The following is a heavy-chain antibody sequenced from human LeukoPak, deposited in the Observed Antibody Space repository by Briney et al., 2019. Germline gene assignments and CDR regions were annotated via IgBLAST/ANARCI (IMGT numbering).Heavy chain of an antibody. J-gene: IGHJ3*02. CDR2: IWYDGSNK. Sequence: VGSLRLSCAASGFTFSSYGMHWVRQAPGKGLEWVAVIWYDGSNKYYADSVKGRFTISRDNSKNTLYLQMNSLRAEDTAVYYCAKDITMIVVVSAFDIWGQGTMVTVSS. V-gene: IGHV3-33*06. D-gene: IGHD3-22*01. CDR1: GFTFSSYG. CDR3: AKDITMIVVVSAFDI.